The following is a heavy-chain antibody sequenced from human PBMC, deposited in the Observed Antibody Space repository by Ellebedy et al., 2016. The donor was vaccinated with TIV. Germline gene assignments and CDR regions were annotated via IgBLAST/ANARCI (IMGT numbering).Heavy chain of an antibody. Sequence: AASVKVSCKASGYTFTSFGITWVRHAPGQGPEWMGWIGTYSGHTNYARKFQGRVTMTTDTFTSTAYMELRSLTSDDTAVYYCARDFHCTSNNCYERPSLYDFDSWGQGTLVTVSS. CDR2: IGTYSGHT. CDR3: ARDFHCTSNNCYERPSLYDFDS. V-gene: IGHV1-18*01. J-gene: IGHJ4*02. CDR1: GYTFTSFG. D-gene: IGHD2-2*01.